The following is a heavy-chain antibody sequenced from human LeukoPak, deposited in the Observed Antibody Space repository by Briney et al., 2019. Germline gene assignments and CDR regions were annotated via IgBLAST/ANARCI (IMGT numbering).Heavy chain of an antibody. Sequence: GASVKVSCKASGYTFTSYGISWVRQATGQGLAWIGWISAYHGNTNYAQKLQGRVTMTTHPSTSTAYTELRSLRSDDTAVYYRARFGYSSSWYWDYYYYMDVWRKGTTVTISS. CDR3: ARFGYSSSWYWDYYYYMDV. CDR1: GYTFTSYG. CDR2: ISAYHGNT. J-gene: IGHJ6*03. D-gene: IGHD6-13*01. V-gene: IGHV1-18*01.